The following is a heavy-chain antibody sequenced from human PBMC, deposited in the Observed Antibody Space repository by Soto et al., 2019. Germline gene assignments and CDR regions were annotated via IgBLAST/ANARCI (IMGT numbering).Heavy chain of an antibody. CDR2: IWYDGSNK. Sequence: PGGSLRLSCAASGFTFSSYGMHWVRQAPGKGLEWVAVIWYDGSNKYYADSVKGRFTISRDNSKNTLYLQMNSLRAADTAVYYCARISSSGYYYYGMDVWGQGTTVTVSS. V-gene: IGHV3-33*01. D-gene: IGHD6-6*01. CDR1: GFTFSSYG. CDR3: ARISSSGYYYYGMDV. J-gene: IGHJ6*02.